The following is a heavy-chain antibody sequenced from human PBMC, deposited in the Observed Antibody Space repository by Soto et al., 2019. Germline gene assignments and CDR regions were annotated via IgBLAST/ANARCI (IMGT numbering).Heavy chain of an antibody. D-gene: IGHD3-3*01. V-gene: IGHV3-48*02. CDR1: GFTFSSYS. J-gene: IGHJ6*02. CDR3: ARDILPITIFGVVINYGMDV. CDR2: ISSSSSTI. Sequence: PEGALRLSCVASGFTFSSYSMNWVRQAPGKGLEWVSYISSSSSTIYYADSVKGRFTISRDNAKNSLYLQMNSLRDEDTAVYYCARDILPITIFGVVINYGMDVWGQGTTVTVSS.